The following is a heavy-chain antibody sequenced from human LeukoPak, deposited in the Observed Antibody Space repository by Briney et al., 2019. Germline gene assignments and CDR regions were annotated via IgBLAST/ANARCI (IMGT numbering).Heavy chain of an antibody. D-gene: IGHD3-16*01. J-gene: IGHJ3*02. Sequence: PSETLSLTCTVSGDSISSGTYYWSWIRQPAGKGLEWIGRIDASGNPNYNPSLRSRLTMSVDTSKNQFSLNLRFVTAADTAVYYCDFTFGAILNAFDIWGQGTMVTVSS. CDR2: IDASGNP. V-gene: IGHV4-61*02. CDR3: DFTFGAILNAFDI. CDR1: GDSISSGTYY.